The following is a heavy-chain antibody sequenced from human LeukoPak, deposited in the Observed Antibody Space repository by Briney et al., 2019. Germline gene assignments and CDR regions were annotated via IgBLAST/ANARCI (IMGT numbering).Heavy chain of an antibody. CDR3: ASWYSSAGIDY. CDR2: IYTSGST. D-gene: IGHD6-25*01. CDR1: GGSISSGSYY. Sequence: SETLSLTCTVSGGSISSGSYYWRWIRQPAGKGLEWIGRIYTSGSTNYNPSLKSRVTISVDTSKNQFSLKLSSVTAADTAVYYCASWYSSAGIDYWGQGTLVTVSS. V-gene: IGHV4-61*02. J-gene: IGHJ4*02.